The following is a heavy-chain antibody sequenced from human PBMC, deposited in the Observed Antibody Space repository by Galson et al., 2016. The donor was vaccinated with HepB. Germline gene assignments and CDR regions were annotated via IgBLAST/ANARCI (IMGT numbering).Heavy chain of an antibody. CDR2: FDPQDGET. V-gene: IGHV1-24*01. CDR3: ATNSPDGILVRGSSYYYYMDV. J-gene: IGHJ6*03. Sequence: SVKVSCKVSGYTLSDLSMHWVRQAPGKGLEWIGGFDPQDGETIYAQELQGRVTLTEDTFTDTAFMELSGLKSEDTAVYYCATNSPDGILVRGSSYYYYMDVWGKGTTVTVSS. CDR1: GYTLSDLS. D-gene: IGHD2-2*02.